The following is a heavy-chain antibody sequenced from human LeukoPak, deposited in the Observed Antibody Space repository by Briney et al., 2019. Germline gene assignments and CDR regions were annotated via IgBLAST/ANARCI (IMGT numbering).Heavy chain of an antibody. CDR3: ARVPPRARGYDYVWGSYRYDYFDY. D-gene: IGHD3-16*02. Sequence: ASVKVSCKASGGTFSSYAISWVRQAPGQGLEWMGGIIPIFGTANYAQKFQGRVTITADESTSTACMELSSLRSEDTAVYYCARVPPRARGYDYVWGSYRYDYFDYWGQGTLVTVSS. V-gene: IGHV1-69*13. CDR1: GGTFSSYA. J-gene: IGHJ4*02. CDR2: IIPIFGTA.